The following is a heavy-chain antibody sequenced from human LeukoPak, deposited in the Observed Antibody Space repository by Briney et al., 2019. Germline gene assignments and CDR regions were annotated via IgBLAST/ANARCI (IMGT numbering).Heavy chain of an antibody. J-gene: IGHJ6*02. V-gene: IGHV3-23*01. D-gene: IGHD3-10*01. CDR3: ARGFGEDDHYYHAMDV. Sequence: GGSLRLSCAASGFTFSSYAMSWVRQAPGKGLEWVSAISGSGGSTYYADSVKGRFTISRDNARNSLFLHMNSLRAEDSAVYCARGFGEDDHYYHAMDVWGRGTTVTVSS. CDR1: GFTFSSYA. CDR2: ISGSGGST.